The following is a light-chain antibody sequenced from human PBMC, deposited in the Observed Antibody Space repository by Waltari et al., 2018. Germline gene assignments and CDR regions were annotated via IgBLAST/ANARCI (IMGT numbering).Light chain of an antibody. CDR1: SSDVGGYNY. J-gene: IGLJ3*02. V-gene: IGLV2-8*01. CDR3: SSYAGNNNLV. Sequence: QSALTQPPSASGSPGQSVTIPCTGTSSDVGGYNYVSWYQQYPGKAPQVMIYEVSKRPSGVPDRFSGSKSANTASLTVSGVQAEDEADYYCSSYAGNNNLVFGGGAKLTVL. CDR2: EVS.